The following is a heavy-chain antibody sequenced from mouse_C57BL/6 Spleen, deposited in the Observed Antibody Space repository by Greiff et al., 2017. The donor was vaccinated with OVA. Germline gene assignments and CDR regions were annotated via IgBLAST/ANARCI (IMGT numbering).Heavy chain of an antibody. CDR1: GYTFTSYW. CDR3: AKGDFYAMDY. J-gene: IGHJ4*01. D-gene: IGHD3-3*01. CDR2: IYPSDSET. V-gene: IGHV1-61*01. Sequence: QVQLQQPGAELVRPGSSVKLSCKASGYTFTSYWMDWVKQRPGQGLEWIGNIYPSDSETHYNQKFKDKATLSVDKSSSTAYMQLNSLTSEDSAVYYCAKGDFYAMDYWGQGTSVTVSS.